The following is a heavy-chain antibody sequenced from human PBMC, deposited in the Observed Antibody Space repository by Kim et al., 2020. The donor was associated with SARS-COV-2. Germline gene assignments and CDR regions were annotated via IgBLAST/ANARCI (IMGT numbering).Heavy chain of an antibody. CDR1: GYSFTRYG. CDR2: ISAYNGNR. D-gene: IGHD3-10*01. Sequence: ASVKVSCKASGYSFTRYGINWVRQAPGQGLEWMGWISAYNGNRDFAQKFQDRVTMTTDTSASTAYMELSSLRPDDTAIYYCSREERYGPSAPDDHWGQGTLITVS. CDR3: SREERYGPSAPDDH. J-gene: IGHJ5*02. V-gene: IGHV1-18*01.